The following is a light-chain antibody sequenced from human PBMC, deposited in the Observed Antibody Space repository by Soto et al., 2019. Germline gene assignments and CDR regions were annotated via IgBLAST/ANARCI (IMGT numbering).Light chain of an antibody. Sequence: EIVLTQSPGTLSLSPGERATLSCRASQNVANNYLAWFRQKPGQTPRLLIYGASSKAAGIPDRFSGSGSGTDFTLTISRREPEDFAVFYCQQYGTSPWTFGQGTKVDIK. CDR1: QNVANNY. J-gene: IGKJ1*01. V-gene: IGKV3-20*01. CDR2: GAS. CDR3: QQYGTSPWT.